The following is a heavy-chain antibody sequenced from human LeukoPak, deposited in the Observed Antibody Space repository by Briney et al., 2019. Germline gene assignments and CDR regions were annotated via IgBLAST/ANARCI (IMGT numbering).Heavy chain of an antibody. CDR3: ARDLFFGIFEQLVHGS. CDR2: ISSSSSYI. D-gene: IGHD6-6*01. CDR1: GFTFSSYS. V-gene: IGHV3-21*01. J-gene: IGHJ4*02. Sequence: PGGSLRLSCAASGFTFSSYSMNWVRQAPGKGLEWVSSISSSSSYIYYADSVKGRFTISRDNAKNSLYLQMNSLRAEDTAVYYCARDLFFGIFEQLVHGSWGQGTLVTVSS.